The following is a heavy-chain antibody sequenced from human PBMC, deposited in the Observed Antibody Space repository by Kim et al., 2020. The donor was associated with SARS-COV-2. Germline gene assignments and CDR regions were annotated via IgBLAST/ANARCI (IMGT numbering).Heavy chain of an antibody. J-gene: IGHJ5*02. Sequence: NPPLKSRVTMSVDTSKNHFSLKLSSVTAADTAVYYCARERIATAGKGWFDPWGQGTLVTVSS. V-gene: IGHV4-30-2*04. CDR3: ARERIATAGKGWFDP. D-gene: IGHD6-13*01.